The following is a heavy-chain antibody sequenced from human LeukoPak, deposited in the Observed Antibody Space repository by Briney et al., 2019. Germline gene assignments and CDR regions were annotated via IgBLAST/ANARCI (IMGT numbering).Heavy chain of an antibody. J-gene: IGHJ4*02. CDR3: AKKPARIAAADTFDY. V-gene: IGHV3-23*01. D-gene: IGHD6-13*01. Sequence: GGSLRLSCQASEFTFISYAMSWVRQAPGKGLEWVSAISGSGGSTYYADSVKGRFTISRDNSKNTLYLQMNSLRAEDTAVYYCAKKPARIAAADTFDYWGQGTLVTVSS. CDR1: EFTFISYA. CDR2: ISGSGGST.